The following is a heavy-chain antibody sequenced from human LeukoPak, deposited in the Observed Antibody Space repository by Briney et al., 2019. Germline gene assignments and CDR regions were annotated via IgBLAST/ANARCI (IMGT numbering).Heavy chain of an antibody. J-gene: IGHJ4*02. CDR2: IYYSGST. CDR1: GGSISSSSYS. D-gene: IGHD1-14*01. Sequence: SETLSLTCTVSGGSISSSSYSWGWIRQPPGKGLEWIGSIYYSGSTYYNPSLKSRVTISVDTSKNQFSLKLSSVTAADTAVYYCARLSASSPEFDYWGQGTLVTVSS. CDR3: ARLSASSPEFDY. V-gene: IGHV4-39*01.